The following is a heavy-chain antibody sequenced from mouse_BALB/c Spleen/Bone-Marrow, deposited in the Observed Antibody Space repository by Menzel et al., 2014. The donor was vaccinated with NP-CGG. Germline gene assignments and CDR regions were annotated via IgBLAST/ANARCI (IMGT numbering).Heavy chain of an antibody. CDR3: ASYYYGRSSFTY. D-gene: IGHD1-1*01. J-gene: IGHJ3*01. V-gene: IGHV14-3*02. CDR1: GFNIKDTY. Sequence: EVMLVESGAELVKPGASVKLSCTASGFNIKDTYMHWVRQRPEQGLEWIGRIDPANGNTKYDLKFQGKATITADTSSNTAYLQLSSLTSEDTAVYYCASYYYGRSSFTYWGQGTLVTVSA. CDR2: IDPANGNT.